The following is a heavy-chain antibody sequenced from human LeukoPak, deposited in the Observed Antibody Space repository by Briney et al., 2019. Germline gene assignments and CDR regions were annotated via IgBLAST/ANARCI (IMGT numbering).Heavy chain of an antibody. J-gene: IGHJ6*02. D-gene: IGHD7-27*01. CDR1: GFTFSSFE. CDR2: ISVSGTSGSPI. Sequence: SGGSLRLSCAASGFTFSSFEMNWVRQAPGKGLEWVSYISVSGTSGSPIYYADSVKCRFTISRDGARNSLYLQLNSLRADDMAVYYCARDALGWNYYGLDVWGQGTTVTVSS. V-gene: IGHV3-48*03. CDR3: ARDALGWNYYGLDV.